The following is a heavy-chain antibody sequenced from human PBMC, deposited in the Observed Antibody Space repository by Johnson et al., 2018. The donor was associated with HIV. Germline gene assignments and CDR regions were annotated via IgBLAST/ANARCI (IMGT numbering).Heavy chain of an antibody. D-gene: IGHD1-26*01. CDR2: INWNGDNT. Sequence: VQLVESGGGVVRPVGSLRLSCAASGFTFDDYGMNWVRQAPGKGLEWVSGINWNGDNTGYADSVKGRFTISRDNARNSLYLQMNSLTTEDTALYYCVRGWVGATLRAFDIWGQGTVVTVSS. V-gene: IGHV3-20*04. CDR1: GFTFDDYG. J-gene: IGHJ3*02. CDR3: VRGWVGATLRAFDI.